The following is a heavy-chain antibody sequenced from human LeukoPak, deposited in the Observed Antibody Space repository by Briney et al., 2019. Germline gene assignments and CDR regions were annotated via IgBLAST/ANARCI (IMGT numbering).Heavy chain of an antibody. V-gene: IGHV1-18*01. J-gene: IGHJ4*02. D-gene: IGHD5-18*01. CDR1: GYTFTTYG. Sequence: ASVKVSCRSSGYTFTTYGITGVRQAPGQGLEWMGWISTYSGNTNYAQKLQGRVTMTTDTSTSTAYMELRSLRSDDTAMYYCGRDRTDTGPYFDYWGQGTLVTVSS. CDR2: ISTYSGNT. CDR3: GRDRTDTGPYFDY.